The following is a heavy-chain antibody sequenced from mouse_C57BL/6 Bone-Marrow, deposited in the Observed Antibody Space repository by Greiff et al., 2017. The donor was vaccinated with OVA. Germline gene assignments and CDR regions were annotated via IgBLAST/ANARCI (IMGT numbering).Heavy chain of an antibody. CDR3: ASGLYYGSSYVGYYFDY. CDR2: IYPRSGNT. CDR1: GYTFTSYG. Sequence: QVQLQQSGAELARPGASVKLSCKASGYTFTSYGISWVKQRTGQGLEWIGEIYPRSGNTYYNEKFKGKATLTADKSSSTAYMELRSLTSEDSAVYFCASGLYYGSSYVGYYFDYWGQGTTLTVSS. D-gene: IGHD1-1*01. V-gene: IGHV1-81*01. J-gene: IGHJ2*01.